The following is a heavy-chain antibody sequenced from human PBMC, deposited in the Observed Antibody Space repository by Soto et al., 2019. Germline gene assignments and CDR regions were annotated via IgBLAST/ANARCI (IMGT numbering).Heavy chain of an antibody. Sequence: ASVKVSCKASGYTFTSDGISWVRQAPGQGLEWMGWISSYNGNTNYAQKLQGRVTMTTDTSTRTAYVELRSLRSDDTAVYYCARDSTSGWYWADYWGQGTLVTVSS. V-gene: IGHV1-18*01. CDR1: GYTFTSDG. J-gene: IGHJ4*02. CDR3: ARDSTSGWYWADY. CDR2: ISSYNGNT. D-gene: IGHD6-19*01.